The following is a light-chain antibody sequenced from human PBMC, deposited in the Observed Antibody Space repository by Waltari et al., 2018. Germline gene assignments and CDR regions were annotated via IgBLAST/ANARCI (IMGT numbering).Light chain of an antibody. V-gene: IGKV1D-16*01. J-gene: IGKJ2*03. CDR2: KAS. Sequence: DIQMTQSPSSLSASVGDTVTITCRASQSISSWLDWYQQKPGKAPKVLIYKASSLQRGVPSRFSGSGSGTEFTLTISSLQPEDFATDYCLQYSSSPYSFGQGTKVEIK. CDR3: LQYSSSPYS. CDR1: QSISSW.